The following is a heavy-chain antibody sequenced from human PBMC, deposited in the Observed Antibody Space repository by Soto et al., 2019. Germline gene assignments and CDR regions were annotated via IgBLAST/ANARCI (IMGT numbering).Heavy chain of an antibody. D-gene: IGHD3-22*01. V-gene: IGHV1-69*08. Sequence: QVQLVQSGAEVKKPGSSVKVSCKASGGTFSSYTISWVRQAPGQGLEWMGRIIPILGIANYAQKFQGRVTITADKSTSTAYMELSSLRSEDTAVYYCARDLVYCYDSSAPWGQGTLVTVSS. J-gene: IGHJ5*02. CDR2: IIPILGIA. CDR1: GGTFSSYT. CDR3: ARDLVYCYDSSAP.